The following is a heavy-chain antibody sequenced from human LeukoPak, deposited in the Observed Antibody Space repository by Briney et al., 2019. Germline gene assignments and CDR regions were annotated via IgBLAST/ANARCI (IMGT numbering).Heavy chain of an antibody. J-gene: IGHJ3*02. CDR2: ISSSGSTI. V-gene: IGHV3-48*03. Sequence: QTGGSLRLSCAASGFTFSSYEMNWVRQAPGKGLEWVSYISSSGSTIYYADSVKGRFTISRDNAKNSLYLQTNSLRAEDTAVYYCARDCGGGSCYGPYDAFDIWGQGTMVTVSS. CDR1: GFTFSSYE. CDR3: ARDCGGGSCYGPYDAFDI. D-gene: IGHD2-15*01.